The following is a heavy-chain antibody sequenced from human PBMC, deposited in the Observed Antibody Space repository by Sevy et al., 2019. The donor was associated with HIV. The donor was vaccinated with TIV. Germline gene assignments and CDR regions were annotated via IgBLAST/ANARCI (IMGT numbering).Heavy chain of an antibody. D-gene: IGHD6-13*01. CDR3: ATHAGIAAAGRVFDY. V-gene: IGHV3-72*01. CDR1: GFTFSDHY. J-gene: IGHJ4*02. CDR2: IRNKADSYTT. Sequence: GGSLRLSCAASGFTFSDHYMEWVRQAPGKGLEWVGRIRNKADSYTTEYAASVKGRFTISRDDAKNSLYLLMKSLKTEDTDVYYCATHAGIAAAGRVFDYWGQGTLVTVSS.